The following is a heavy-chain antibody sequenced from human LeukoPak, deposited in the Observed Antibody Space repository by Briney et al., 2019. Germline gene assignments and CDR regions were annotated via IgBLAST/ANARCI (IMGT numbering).Heavy chain of an antibody. CDR2: IIPIFGTA. D-gene: IGHD3-22*01. V-gene: IGHV1-69*13. CDR1: GSTFSSYA. Sequence: ASVNVSCKASGSTFSSYAISWVRQAPGQGLEWMGGIIPIFGTANYAQKFQGRVTITADESTSTAYMELSSLRSEDTAVYYCARPEYYYDSSGYYYPFDYWGQGTLVTVSS. CDR3: ARPEYYYDSSGYYYPFDY. J-gene: IGHJ4*02.